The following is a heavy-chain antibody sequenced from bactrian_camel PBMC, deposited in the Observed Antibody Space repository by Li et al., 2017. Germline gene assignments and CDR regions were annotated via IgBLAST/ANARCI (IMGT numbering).Heavy chain of an antibody. J-gene: IGHJ4*01. CDR1: GDMSARNF. Sequence: HVQLVESGGGLVQPGGSLRLSCAASGDMSARNFVARFRQALGKEREVVAAINIPYSATYYSDSAKGRFTISQNDAKTIVDLQMDSLTADDAGIYTCATALRGAWDNSRNYQYWGQGTQVTVS. CDR2: INIPYSAT. CDR3: ATALRGAWDNSRNYQY. D-gene: IGHD2*01. V-gene: IGHV3S53*01.